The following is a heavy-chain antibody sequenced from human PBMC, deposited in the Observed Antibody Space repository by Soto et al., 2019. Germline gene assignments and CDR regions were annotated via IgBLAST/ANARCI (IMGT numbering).Heavy chain of an antibody. CDR2: INAGNGNT. CDR3: ATQMGEGYFDY. J-gene: IGHJ4*02. D-gene: IGHD3-16*01. CDR1: GYTFTSYA. Sequence: QVQLVQSGAEVKKPGASVKVSCKASGYTFTSYAMHWVRQAPGQRLEWMGWINAGNGNTKYSQKFQGRDTITRDTSASTAYMELSSLRSEDTAVDYCATQMGEGYFDYWGQGTLVTVSS. V-gene: IGHV1-3*01.